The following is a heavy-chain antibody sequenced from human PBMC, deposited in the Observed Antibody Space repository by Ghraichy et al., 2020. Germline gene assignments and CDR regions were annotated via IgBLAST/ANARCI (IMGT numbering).Heavy chain of an antibody. J-gene: IGHJ3*02. D-gene: IGHD4-23*01. CDR2: TYYTSTWFK. CDR3: ARGRNSAFDI. Sequence: SQTLSLTCAISGDSVSSNGVAWNWIRQSPSRGLEWLGRTYYTSTWFKDYAKSVRGRITINPDTSENQFSLQLSSVIPEDTAVYYCARGRNSAFDIWAQGTMVIVSS. CDR1: GDSVSSNGVA. V-gene: IGHV6-1*01.